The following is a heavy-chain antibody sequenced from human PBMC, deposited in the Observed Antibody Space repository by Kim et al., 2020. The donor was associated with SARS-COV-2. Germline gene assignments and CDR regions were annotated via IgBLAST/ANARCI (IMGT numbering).Heavy chain of an antibody. J-gene: IGHJ6*02. Sequence: QRFQGRARLTRDTSTSTVYMEVGSLRSEDTAVYYCAREGPEDIVSYGMDVWGQGTTVTVSS. V-gene: IGHV1-46*01. D-gene: IGHD2-15*01. CDR3: AREGPEDIVSYGMDV.